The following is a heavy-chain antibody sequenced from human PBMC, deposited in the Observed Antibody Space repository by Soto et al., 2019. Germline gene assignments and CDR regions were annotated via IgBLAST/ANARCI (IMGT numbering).Heavy chain of an antibody. Sequence: SETLSLTCTVSGGSISSYYWSWIRQPPGKGLEWIGSIFYSGNTYYNPSLKSRVTISVDTSKNQFSLKLSSVTAADTAVYYCARHQSHSSSYVDPWGQGTLVTVSS. CDR1: GGSISSYY. V-gene: IGHV4-39*01. CDR3: ARHQSHSSSYVDP. J-gene: IGHJ5*02. CDR2: IFYSGNT. D-gene: IGHD6-13*01.